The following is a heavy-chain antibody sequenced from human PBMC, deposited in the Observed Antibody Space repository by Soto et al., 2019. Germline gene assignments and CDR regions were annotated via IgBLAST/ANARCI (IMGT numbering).Heavy chain of an antibody. Sequence: GGSLRLSCAASGFTFDDYAMHWVRQAPGKGLEWVSGISWNSGSIGYEDSVKGRFTISRDNAKNSLYLQMNSLRAEDTALYYCAKGDGYDFWSALAYWGQGALVTVSS. V-gene: IGHV3-9*01. J-gene: IGHJ4*02. CDR1: GFTFDDYA. CDR3: AKGDGYDFWSALAY. CDR2: ISWNSGSI. D-gene: IGHD3-3*01.